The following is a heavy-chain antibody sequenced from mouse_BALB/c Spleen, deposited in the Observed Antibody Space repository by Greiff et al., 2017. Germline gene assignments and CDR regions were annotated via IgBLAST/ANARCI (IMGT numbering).Heavy chain of an antibody. V-gene: IGHV1-63*02. CDR1: GYTFTNYW. J-gene: IGHJ3*01. D-gene: IGHD2-4*01. CDR2: IYPGGGYT. CDR3: ATRYDYDGRFAY. Sequence: QVQLQQSGAELVRPGTSVKISCKASGYTFTNYWLGWVKQRPGHGLEWIGDIYPGGGYTNYNEKFKGKATLTADTSSSTAYMQLSSLTSEDSAVYFCATRYDYDGRFAYWGQGTLVTVSA.